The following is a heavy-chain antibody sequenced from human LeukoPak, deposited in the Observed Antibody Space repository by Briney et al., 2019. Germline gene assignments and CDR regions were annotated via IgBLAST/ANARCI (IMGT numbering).Heavy chain of an antibody. V-gene: IGHV3-74*01. D-gene: IGHD3-22*01. CDR3: ARAPSEIGGYYPEYFRH. J-gene: IGHJ1*01. CDR1: GFTLSNYW. Sequence: GRCLRLSCAAAGFTLSNYWMHWVRQAPGKGLVWVSRIIRDGRATYADSAKGRFTISRDSAKNTVSLQMNSLRAEDTGVYYCARAPSEIGGYYPEYFRHWDQGTLVASSS. CDR2: IIRDGRA.